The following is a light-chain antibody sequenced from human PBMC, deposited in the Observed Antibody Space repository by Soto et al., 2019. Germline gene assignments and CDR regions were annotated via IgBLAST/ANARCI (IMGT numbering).Light chain of an antibody. CDR1: SSDIGAYHY. CDR2: AVN. J-gene: IGLJ2*01. Sequence: QSVLTQAASVSGSPGQSITISCTGTSSDIGAYHYVSWYQQCPGKAPKVLIYAVNNRPSGISDRFSGSKSGNTASLTISGLQAEDEAVYYCNSYTNSDTVIFGGGTKLTVL. CDR3: NSYTNSDTVI. V-gene: IGLV2-14*01.